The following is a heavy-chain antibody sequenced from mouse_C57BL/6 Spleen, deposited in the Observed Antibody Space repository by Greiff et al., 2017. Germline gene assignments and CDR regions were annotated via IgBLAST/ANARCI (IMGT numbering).Heavy chain of an antibody. J-gene: IGHJ2*01. CDR2: IDPSDSYT. D-gene: IGHD2-4*01. CDR3: ARRRGLRRGFDYFDY. Sequence: QVQLQQPGAELVMPGASVKLSCKASGYTFTSYWMHWVKQRPGQGLEWMGEIDPSDSYTNYNQKFKGKSTLTVDKSSSTAYMQLSSLTSEDSAVYYCARRRGLRRGFDYFDYWGQGTTLTVSS. V-gene: IGHV1-69*01. CDR1: GYTFTSYW.